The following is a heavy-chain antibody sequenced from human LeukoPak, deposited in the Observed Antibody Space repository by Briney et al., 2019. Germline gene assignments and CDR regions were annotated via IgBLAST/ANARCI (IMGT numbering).Heavy chain of an antibody. Sequence: GGSLRLSCAASGFTFSSYWMSWVRQAPGKGLEWVANIKQGGSEKYYVDSVKGRFTISRDNSKNTLYLQMNSPRAEDTAAYYCAKDGNWARFENWGQGTLVTVSS. CDR1: GFTFSSYW. J-gene: IGHJ4*02. CDR2: IKQGGSEK. CDR3: AKDGNWARFEN. D-gene: IGHD7-27*01. V-gene: IGHV3-7*03.